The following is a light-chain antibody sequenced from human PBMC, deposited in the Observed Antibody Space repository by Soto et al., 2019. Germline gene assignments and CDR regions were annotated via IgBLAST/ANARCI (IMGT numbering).Light chain of an antibody. CDR2: DAS. V-gene: IGKV3-15*01. CDR3: RQYNNWPSFT. CDR1: QSVSSN. J-gene: IGKJ3*01. Sequence: EIVLTQSPDALSVSPGERATLSCRASQSVSSNLAWYQHKPGQAPRRLIYDASTMATGIPLRFSGSGSGTAFTLLIISLQSDDFAVYYCRQYNNWPSFTFGPGTTVDIK.